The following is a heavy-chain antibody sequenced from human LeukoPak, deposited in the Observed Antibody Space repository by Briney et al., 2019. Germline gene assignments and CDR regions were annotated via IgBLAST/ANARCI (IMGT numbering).Heavy chain of an antibody. CDR2: ISSSGSTI. J-gene: IGHJ3*02. CDR3: AQIAVVKNAFDI. V-gene: IGHV3-11*01. D-gene: IGHD4-23*01. CDR1: GFTFSDYH. Sequence: GGSLRLSCAASGFTFSDYHMSWLRQAPGKGLEWVSYISSSGSTIYYADSVKGRFTISRDNAKNSLYLQMNSLRAEDTAVYYCAQIAVVKNAFDIWGQGTMVTVSS.